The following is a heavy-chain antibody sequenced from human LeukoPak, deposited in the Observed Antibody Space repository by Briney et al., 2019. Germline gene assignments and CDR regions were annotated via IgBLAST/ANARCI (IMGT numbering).Heavy chain of an antibody. CDR1: GYTFTSYV. Sequence: ASVKVSCKASGYTFTSYVINWVRQAPGQGRDGMGWSSGYNGNTNYAQQFQGRVTMTTDTSTSTAYMALRSLRSDDTAVYYCARDGGSSGYDYYYYMDVWGKGTTVTVSS. J-gene: IGHJ6*03. D-gene: IGHD6-19*01. V-gene: IGHV1-18*01. CDR3: ARDGGSSGYDYYYYMDV. CDR2: SSGYNGNT.